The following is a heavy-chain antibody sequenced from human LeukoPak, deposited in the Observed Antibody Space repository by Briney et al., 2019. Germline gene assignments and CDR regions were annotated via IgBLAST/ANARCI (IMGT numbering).Heavy chain of an antibody. D-gene: IGHD6-13*01. Sequence: ASVKVSCKASGYTFTGYYMHWVRQATGQGLEWMGWMNPNSGNTGYAQKFQGRVTMTRNTSISTAYMELSSLRSEDTAVYYCARVIVKGSSSWAYWGQGTLVTVSS. CDR3: ARVIVKGSSSWAY. V-gene: IGHV1-8*02. J-gene: IGHJ4*02. CDR2: MNPNSGNT. CDR1: GYTFTGYY.